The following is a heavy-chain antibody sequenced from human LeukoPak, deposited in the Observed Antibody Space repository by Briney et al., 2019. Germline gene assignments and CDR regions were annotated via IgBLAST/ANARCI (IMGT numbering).Heavy chain of an antibody. J-gene: IGHJ4*02. CDR2: ISGSGGST. D-gene: IGHD6-13*01. CDR1: GFTFSSSA. CDR3: AKTADSSWYVRWPHYFDY. V-gene: IGHV3-23*01. Sequence: PGGSLRLSCAASGFTFSSSAMSWVRRAPGKGLEWVSAISGSGGSTYYADSVKGRFTISRDNSKNTLYLQMNSLRAEDTAVYYCAKTADSSWYVRWPHYFDYWGQGTLVTVSS.